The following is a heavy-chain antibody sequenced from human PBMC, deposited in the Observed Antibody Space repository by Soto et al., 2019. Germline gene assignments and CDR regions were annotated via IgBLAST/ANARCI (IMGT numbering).Heavy chain of an antibody. CDR1: GFTFSAYT. D-gene: IGHD1-26*01. V-gene: IGHV3-30-3*01. CDR2: ISYYGNNE. CDR3: ARDGYSGRSDGFDI. J-gene: IGHJ3*02. Sequence: QVQLVESGGGVVQPGRSLRLSCAASGFTFSAYTMHWVRQPPGTGLEWVAVISYYGNNERYTGPVKGLFTVSRDNSKSTLYLQMNSLKSEDTAVYYCARDGYSGRSDGFDIWGQGTMVIVSP.